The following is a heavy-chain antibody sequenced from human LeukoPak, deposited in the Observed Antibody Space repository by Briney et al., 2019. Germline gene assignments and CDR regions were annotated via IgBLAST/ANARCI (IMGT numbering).Heavy chain of an antibody. CDR3: AKDICSGGSCYSSWFDP. J-gene: IGHJ5*02. Sequence: PGGSLRLSCAASGFTFDDYAMHGGRQAPGKGLEWGSGISWNSGSIGYADSVKGRFTISRDNAKNSLYLQMNSLRAEDTALNYCAKDICSGGSCYSSWFDPWGQGTLVTVSP. D-gene: IGHD2-15*01. V-gene: IGHV3-9*01. CDR1: GFTFDDYA. CDR2: ISWNSGSI.